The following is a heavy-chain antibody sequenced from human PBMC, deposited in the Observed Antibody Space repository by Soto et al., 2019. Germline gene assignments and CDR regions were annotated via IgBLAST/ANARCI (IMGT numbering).Heavy chain of an antibody. CDR3: ARVAGRQQPVGPTYYYMDV. Sequence: ASVKVSCKASGYTFTSYAMHWVRQAPGQRLEWMGWINAGNGNTKYSQKFQGRVTITRDTSASTAYMELSSLRSEDTAVYYCARVAGRQQPVGPTYYYMDVWGKGTTVTVSS. V-gene: IGHV1-3*01. J-gene: IGHJ6*03. CDR2: INAGNGNT. D-gene: IGHD6-13*01. CDR1: GYTFTSYA.